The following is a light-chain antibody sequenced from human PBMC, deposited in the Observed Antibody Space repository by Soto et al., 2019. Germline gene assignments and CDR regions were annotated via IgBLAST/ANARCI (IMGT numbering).Light chain of an antibody. Sequence: QSVLTQPASVSGSPRQSITLSCTGTNSDVGSYNLVSWFQQHPGKAPKLVIYEVTKRPSGVSDRFSGSKSGNTASLTISGLQAEDEADYYCFSYAGDSVYVFGTGTKVTVL. V-gene: IGLV2-23*02. J-gene: IGLJ1*01. CDR2: EVT. CDR1: NSDVGSYNL. CDR3: FSYAGDSVYV.